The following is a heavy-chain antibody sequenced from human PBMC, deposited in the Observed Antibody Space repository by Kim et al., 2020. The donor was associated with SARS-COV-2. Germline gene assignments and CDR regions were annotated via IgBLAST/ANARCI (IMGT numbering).Heavy chain of an antibody. CDR2: INAGNGNT. CDR1: GYTFTSYA. J-gene: IGHJ4*02. Sequence: ASVKVSCKASGYTFTSYAMHWVRQAPGQRLEWMGWINAGNGNTKYSQKFLGRVTITRDTSASTAYMELSSLRSEDTAVYYCARDRDPIAGLGPLDWLFHPHYWGQGTLVTVSS. V-gene: IGHV1-3*01. CDR3: ARDRDPIAGLGPLDWLFHPHY. D-gene: IGHD3-9*01.